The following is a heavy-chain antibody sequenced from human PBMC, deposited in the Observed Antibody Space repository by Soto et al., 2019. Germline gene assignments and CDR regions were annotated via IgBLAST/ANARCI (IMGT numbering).Heavy chain of an antibody. CDR2: LKSNIDGGTT. CDR3: TTARTCFFS. D-gene: IGHD3-3*01. CDR1: GLTFINAW. J-gene: IGHJ5*02. V-gene: IGHV3-15*01. Sequence: GGSLRLSCAASGLTFINAWMNWVRQAPGKGLEWVGRLKSNIDGGTTVYAAPVEGRFTVSRDDSRNTLYLQMNSLKAEDTAVYYCTTARTCFFSWGQGTLVTVSS.